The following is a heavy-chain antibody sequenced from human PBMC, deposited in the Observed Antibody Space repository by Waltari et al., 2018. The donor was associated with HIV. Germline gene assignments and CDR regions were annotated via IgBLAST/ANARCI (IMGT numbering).Heavy chain of an antibody. V-gene: IGHV3-74*01. J-gene: IGHJ4*02. CDR2: IKGDGSRI. D-gene: IGHD6-19*01. CDR1: GFTFSNYW. CDR3: ARRHSSEGILDY. Sequence: EVQLVESGGGLVQPGGSLRLSCVASGFTFSNYWMHWVRQGPGKGLVGVSRIKGDGSRIRYADSVKGRFTISRDNARNTLYLQMNSLRAEDTAVYYCARRHSSEGILDYWGQGTLVTVSS.